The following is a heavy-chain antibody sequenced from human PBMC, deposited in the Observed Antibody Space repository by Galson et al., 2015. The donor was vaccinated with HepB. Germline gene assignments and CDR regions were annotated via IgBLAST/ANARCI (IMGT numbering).Heavy chain of an antibody. V-gene: IGHV3-23*01. D-gene: IGHD6-13*01. CDR3: ARETASAGTSFDS. Sequence: SLRLSCAASGFTFSSYAMSWVRQAPGKGLEWVSAISGSGGSTYYADSVKGRFTISRDNSKNTLYLQMNSLRAEDTAVYYCARETASAGTSFDSWGRGTLVTVSS. CDR2: ISGSGGST. CDR1: GFTFSSYA. J-gene: IGHJ4*01.